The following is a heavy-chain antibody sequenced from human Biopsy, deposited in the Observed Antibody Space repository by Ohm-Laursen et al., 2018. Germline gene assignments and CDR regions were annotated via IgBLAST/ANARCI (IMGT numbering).Heavy chain of an antibody. CDR2: IFYSAYT. V-gene: IGHV4-31*03. D-gene: IGHD5-12*01. CDR1: AVSIYGGRYY. J-gene: IGHJ4*02. CDR3: ARLGSGDYFPTFFDF. Sequence: TLSLTCTVFAVSIYGGRYYCNWTRNHPGKGLEWIGNIFYSAYTYYNPSLKSRVTISVDTSKNQFSLKLSSVTAADTAVYYCARLGSGDYFPTFFDFWGQGALVTVSS.